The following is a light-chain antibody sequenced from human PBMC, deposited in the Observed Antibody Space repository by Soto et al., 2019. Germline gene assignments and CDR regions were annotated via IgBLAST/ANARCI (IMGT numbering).Light chain of an antibody. J-gene: IGKJ3*01. CDR2: WAS. V-gene: IGKV4-1*01. Sequence: DIVMTQSPDSLAVSLGERATINCKSSQSVFDSSNNKNHLAWYLQKPGQPPKLLIYWASTRESGVPDRFIGSGSGTEFTLTISSLQAEDVAVYYCQHFSGIPFTFGPGTKVDIK. CDR1: QSVFDSSNNKNH. CDR3: QHFSGIPFT.